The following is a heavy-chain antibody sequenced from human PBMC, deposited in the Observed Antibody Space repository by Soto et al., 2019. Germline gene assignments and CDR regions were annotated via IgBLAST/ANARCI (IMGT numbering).Heavy chain of an antibody. CDR2: IIPIFGTA. V-gene: IGHV1-69*06. Sequence: SVKVSCKASGGTFSSYAIGWVRQAPGQGLEWMGGIIPIFGTANYAQKFQGRVTITADKSTSTAYMELSSLRSEDTAVYYCAAIVVVPKRTIDYWGQGTLVTVSS. CDR1: GGTFSSYA. CDR3: AAIVVVPKRTIDY. J-gene: IGHJ4*02. D-gene: IGHD3-22*01.